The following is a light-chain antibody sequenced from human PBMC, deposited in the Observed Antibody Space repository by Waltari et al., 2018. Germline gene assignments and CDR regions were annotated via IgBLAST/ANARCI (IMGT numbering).Light chain of an antibody. CDR1: SSDVGNYNR. CDR3: SSYAGSSKGV. V-gene: IGLV2-23*02. J-gene: IGLJ2*01. CDR2: AVS. Sequence: QSALTQPASVSGSPGQSITIYCTGTSSDVGNYNRVSWYQQQPGKAPKLTIYAVSKRPSGVSDRSSGSRSGDMASLTISGLQPEDEAEYFCSSYAGSSKGVFGGGTKVTVL.